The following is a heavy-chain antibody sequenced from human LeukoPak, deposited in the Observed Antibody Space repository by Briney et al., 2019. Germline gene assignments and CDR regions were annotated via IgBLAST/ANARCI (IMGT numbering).Heavy chain of an antibody. Sequence: PGGSLRLSCAASGLTVSSNYMNWVRQAPGKGLEWVSYISSGSSTIYYADSVKGRFAISRDNGKNSLYLQMNSLRDEDTAVYYCARAYYYGSGSYSFDYWGQGTLVTVSS. J-gene: IGHJ4*02. CDR1: GLTVSSNY. CDR2: ISSGSSTI. V-gene: IGHV3-48*02. CDR3: ARAYYYGSGSYSFDY. D-gene: IGHD3-10*01.